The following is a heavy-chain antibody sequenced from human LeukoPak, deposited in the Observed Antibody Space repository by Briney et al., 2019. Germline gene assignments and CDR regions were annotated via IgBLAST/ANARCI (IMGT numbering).Heavy chain of an antibody. V-gene: IGHV1-58*01. CDR1: GFTFTISA. Sequence: SVKVSFKASGFTFTISAVQWVRQARGQRLEWIGWIVVGSGNTNYSQKFQERVTITRDMSTSTAYMELSSLRSEDTAVYYCAADPTYYDILTGYYSFDYWGQGTLVTVSS. D-gene: IGHD3-9*01. CDR2: IVVGSGNT. CDR3: AADPTYYDILTGYYSFDY. J-gene: IGHJ4*02.